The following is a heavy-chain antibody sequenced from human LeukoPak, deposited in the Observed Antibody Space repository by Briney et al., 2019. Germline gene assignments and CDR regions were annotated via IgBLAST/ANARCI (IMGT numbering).Heavy chain of an antibody. Sequence: GGSLRLSCAASGLTFSSYAMSWVRQAPGKGLEWVSAISGSGGSTYYADSVKGRFTISRDNSRNTLYLQMNSLRAEDTAVYYCAKGAIDSSSWYSWLDDYWGQGTLVTVSS. V-gene: IGHV3-23*01. CDR2: ISGSGGST. CDR1: GLTFSSYA. CDR3: AKGAIDSSSWYSWLDDY. J-gene: IGHJ4*02. D-gene: IGHD6-13*01.